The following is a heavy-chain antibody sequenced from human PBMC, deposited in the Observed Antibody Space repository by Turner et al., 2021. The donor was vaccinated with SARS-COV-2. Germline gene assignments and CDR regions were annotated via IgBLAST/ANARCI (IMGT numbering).Heavy chain of an antibody. J-gene: IGHJ5*02. CDR1: GFTFSSYE. Sequence: EVQLVESGGGLVQPGGSLRLSCAASGFTFSSYEMNWVRQAPGKGLEWVSYISSSGSTIYYADSVKGRFTISRDNAKNSLYLQMNSMRVEDTAMYYCARNLGWYHLDPWGQGILVIVSS. V-gene: IGHV3-48*03. D-gene: IGHD6-19*01. CDR3: ARNLGWYHLDP. CDR2: ISSSGSTI.